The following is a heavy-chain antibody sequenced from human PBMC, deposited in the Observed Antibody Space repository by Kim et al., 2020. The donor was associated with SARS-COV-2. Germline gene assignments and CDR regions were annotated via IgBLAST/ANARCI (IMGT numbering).Heavy chain of an antibody. CDR1: GGSFRGYY. D-gene: IGHD3-9*01. V-gene: IGHV4-34*01. CDR2: INHSGST. Sequence: SETLSLTCAVYGGSFRGYYWSWIRQPPGKGLEWIGEINHSGSTNYNPSLKSRVTISVDTSKNQFSLKLSSVTAADTAVYYCARFRGAQLRYFDWLRNYYYGMDVWGQGTTVTVSS. J-gene: IGHJ6*02. CDR3: ARFRGAQLRYFDWLRNYYYGMDV.